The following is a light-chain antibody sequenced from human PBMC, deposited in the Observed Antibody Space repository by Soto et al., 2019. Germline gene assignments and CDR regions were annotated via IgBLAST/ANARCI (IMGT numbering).Light chain of an antibody. CDR1: SSDVGGYNY. Sequence: QSALTQPPSASGSPGQSVTISCTGTSSDVGGYNYVSWYQHHPGKAPKLMIYEVSKRPSGVPDRFSGSKSGNTASLTVSGLQTEDEADYYCSSALAFGTGTKLTV. J-gene: IGLJ1*01. V-gene: IGLV2-8*01. CDR3: SSALA. CDR2: EVS.